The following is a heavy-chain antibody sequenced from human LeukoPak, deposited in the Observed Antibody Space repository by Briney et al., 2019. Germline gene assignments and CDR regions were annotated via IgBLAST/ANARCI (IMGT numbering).Heavy chain of an antibody. CDR2: LSSSSSYI. Sequence: GGSLRLSCAASGFTFSSYSMNWVRQAPGKGLEWVSSLSSSSSYIYYADSVKGRFTTSRDNAKNSLYLQMNSLRAEDTAVYYCAKSGYSGSYYSGYWGQGTLVTVSS. CDR1: GFTFSSYS. D-gene: IGHD1-26*01. V-gene: IGHV3-21*01. CDR3: AKSGYSGSYYSGY. J-gene: IGHJ4*02.